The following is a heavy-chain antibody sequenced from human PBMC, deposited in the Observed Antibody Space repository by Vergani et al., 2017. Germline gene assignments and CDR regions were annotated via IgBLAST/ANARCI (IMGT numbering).Heavy chain of an antibody. V-gene: IGHV3-9*02. D-gene: IGHD6-6*01. CDR2: ISWNSNSI. Sequence: EVQLEESGGGLVLPGRSLRLSCVASGFTSAGYAMHWVRHAPGKGLEWVSGISWNSNSIGYADSVKGRFTIASDNSKNSLYLPMNSLRAEDTALYYCAKDLGTSSGGGWFDPWGQGTLVTVSS. CDR3: AKDLGTSSGGGWFDP. CDR1: GFTSAGYA. J-gene: IGHJ5*02.